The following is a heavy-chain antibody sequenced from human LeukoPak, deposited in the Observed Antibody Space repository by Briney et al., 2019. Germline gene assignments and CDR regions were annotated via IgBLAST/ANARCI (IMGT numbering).Heavy chain of an antibody. D-gene: IGHD6-19*01. CDR2: ISAYNGNT. Sequence: ASVKVSCKASGYTFTSYGISWVRQAPGQGLEWMGWISAYNGNTNYAQKLQGRVTMTTDTSTSTAYMELRSLRSDDTAVYYCARAVRPVASSDSEIDYWGQGTLVTVSS. J-gene: IGHJ4*02. V-gene: IGHV1-18*01. CDR1: GYTFTSYG. CDR3: ARAVRPVASSDSEIDY.